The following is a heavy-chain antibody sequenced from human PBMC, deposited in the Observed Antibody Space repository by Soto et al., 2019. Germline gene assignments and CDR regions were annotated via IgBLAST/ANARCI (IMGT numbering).Heavy chain of an antibody. V-gene: IGHV3-48*01. D-gene: IGHD6-13*01. CDR2: ISSSSSTI. CDR1: GFTFSSYS. CDR3: ATHRERIAQIWWFDP. J-gene: IGHJ5*02. Sequence: EVQLVESGGGLVQPGGSLRLSCEASGFTFSSYSMNWVRQAPGKGLEWVPYISSSSSTIYYADSVKGRFTISRDNAKNPLYLQMNRLRAEDTAVYYCATHRERIAQIWWFDPWGQVTLVTVSS.